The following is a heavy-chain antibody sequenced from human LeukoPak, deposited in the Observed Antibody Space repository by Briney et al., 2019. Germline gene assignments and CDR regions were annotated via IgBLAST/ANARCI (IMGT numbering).Heavy chain of an antibody. CDR3: AKDVDSRGYDY. Sequence: PGRSLRLSCAASGFTFSKYVMHWVRQAPGKGLEWVATISYDGSNKYYADSVKGRFTISRDNSKNTLYLQMDSLRAEDTAVYYCAKDVDSRGYDYWGQGTLVTVSS. V-gene: IGHV3-30*18. CDR2: ISYDGSNK. CDR1: GFTFSKYV. D-gene: IGHD3-22*01. J-gene: IGHJ4*02.